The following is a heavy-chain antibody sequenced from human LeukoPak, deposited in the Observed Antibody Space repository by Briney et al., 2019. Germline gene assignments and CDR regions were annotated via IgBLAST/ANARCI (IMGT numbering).Heavy chain of an antibody. V-gene: IGHV3-23*01. CDR3: AKDPGVVAVAGYY. Sequence: PGGSLRLSCVVSGFTFSTSAMSWVRQAPGKGLEWVSGISESGGSTYYADSVKGRFTSSRDNSKNTLYLQMSSLRAEDTAVYYCAKDPGVVAVAGYYWGQGTLVTVSS. CDR1: GFTFSTSA. J-gene: IGHJ4*02. CDR2: ISESGGST. D-gene: IGHD6-19*01.